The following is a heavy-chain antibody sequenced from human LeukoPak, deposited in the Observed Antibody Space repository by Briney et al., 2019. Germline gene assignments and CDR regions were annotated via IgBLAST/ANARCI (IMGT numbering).Heavy chain of an antibody. CDR2: IYWDDDK. D-gene: IGHD2-21*02. J-gene: IGHJ4*02. CDR3: AHLRLICGGDCYAAGFDY. V-gene: IGHV2-5*02. Sequence: SGPTLVNPTQTLTLTCTFSGFSLSTSGVGVGWIRQPPVKALEWLALIYWDDDKRYSPSLKSRVTITKDTSENQVVLTMTNMDPVDTATYYCAHLRLICGGDCYAAGFDYWGQGTLVTVSS. CDR1: GFSLSTSGVG.